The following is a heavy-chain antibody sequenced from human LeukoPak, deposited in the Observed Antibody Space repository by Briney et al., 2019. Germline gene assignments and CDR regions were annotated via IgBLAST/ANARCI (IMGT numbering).Heavy chain of an antibody. D-gene: IGHD2-21*02. J-gene: IGHJ4*02. Sequence: PGGSLRLSCAASGFTFSSYAMHWVRQAPGKGLEYVSAISSNGGSTYYANSVEGRFTISRDNSKNTLYLQMGSLRAEDMAVYYCARVVTTALYYFDYWGQGTLVTVSS. CDR1: GFTFSSYA. CDR2: ISSNGGST. CDR3: ARVVTTALYYFDY. V-gene: IGHV3-64*01.